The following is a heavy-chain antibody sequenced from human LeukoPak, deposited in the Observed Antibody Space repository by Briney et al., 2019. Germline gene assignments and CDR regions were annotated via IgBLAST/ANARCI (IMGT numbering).Heavy chain of an antibody. J-gene: IGHJ4*02. Sequence: GGSLRPSCAASGFIVSSNYMSWVRQAPGKGLEWVSALYTGGSTYYADSVKGRFTISRDSSKNTLYLQMNSLRAEDTAVYYCVRDSSGWSDYFDYWGQGTLVTVSS. CDR2: LYTGGST. D-gene: IGHD6-19*01. CDR3: VRDSSGWSDYFDY. CDR1: GFIVSSNY. V-gene: IGHV3-53*01.